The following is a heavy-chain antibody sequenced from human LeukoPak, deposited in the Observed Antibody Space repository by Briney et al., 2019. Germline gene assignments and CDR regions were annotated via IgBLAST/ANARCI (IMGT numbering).Heavy chain of an antibody. Sequence: GGSLILSCAASGFTFSSHNMIWVRQAPGKGLEWVSSISSSSSYIYYADSVKGRFTISRHNAKNSLYLQMNSLRVEDTAVYYCARDSSGWSNWFDPWGQGTLVTVSS. CDR3: ARDSSGWSNWFDP. V-gene: IGHV3-21*01. CDR2: ISSSSSYI. D-gene: IGHD6-19*01. J-gene: IGHJ5*02. CDR1: GFTFSSHN.